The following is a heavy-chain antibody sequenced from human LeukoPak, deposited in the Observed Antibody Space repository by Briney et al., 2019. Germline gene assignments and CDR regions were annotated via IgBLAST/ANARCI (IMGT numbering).Heavy chain of an antibody. D-gene: IGHD4-17*01. V-gene: IGHV3-7*01. CDR1: GDSFSEYW. Sequence: GGALRLSCEGSGDSFSEYWMGWVRQAPGKGRERVGSVKQGGGEKNYAESVKGRYEISRENAKKTLYMQKNTERREDTGLYNCASYYGINCLIGYWGQGTLVTVSS. CDR3: ASYYGINCLIGY. CDR2: VKQGGGEK. J-gene: IGHJ4*02.